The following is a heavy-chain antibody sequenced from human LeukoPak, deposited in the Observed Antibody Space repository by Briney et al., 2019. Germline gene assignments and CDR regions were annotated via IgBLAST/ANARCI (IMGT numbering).Heavy chain of an antibody. CDR3: ATGWDYYDSSGYGY. CDR2: ISAYNGNT. D-gene: IGHD3-22*01. V-gene: IGHV1-18*01. J-gene: IGHJ4*02. CDR1: GYTFTSYG. Sequence: ASVKVSCKATGYTFTSYGISWVRQAPGQGLEWMGWISAYNGNTNYAQKLQGRVTMTTDTSTSTAYMELRSLRSDDTAVYYCATGWDYYDSSGYGYWGQGTLVTVSS.